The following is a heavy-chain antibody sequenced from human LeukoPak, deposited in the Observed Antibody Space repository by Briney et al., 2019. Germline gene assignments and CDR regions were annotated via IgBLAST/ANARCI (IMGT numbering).Heavy chain of an antibody. Sequence: KPSETLSLTCTVSGGSISSSYYYWGWIRQPPGRGLEWIGSIYNSGSTHYNPSLKSRVTISVDTSKNQFSLKLSSVTAADTAVYYCAREVVPDVIDAFDIWGQGTVVTVSS. CDR1: GGSISSSYYY. V-gene: IGHV4-39*02. D-gene: IGHD2-2*01. CDR3: AREVVPDVIDAFDI. CDR2: IYNSGST. J-gene: IGHJ3*02.